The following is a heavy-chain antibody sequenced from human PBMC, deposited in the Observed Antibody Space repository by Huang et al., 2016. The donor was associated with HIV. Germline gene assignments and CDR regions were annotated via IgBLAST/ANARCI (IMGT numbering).Heavy chain of an antibody. CDR1: GSTFSSNG. CDR2: ISYDGSNK. CDR3: ATSTAGNAFDI. J-gene: IGHJ3*02. D-gene: IGHD6-13*01. Sequence: QVQLVESGGGVVQPGRSLRLSCAASGSTFSSNGMYWVRQAPGKGLEWVAVISYDGSNKYYADSVKGRFTISRDNSKNTLYVQMNSLRAEDTAVYYCATSTAGNAFDIWGQGTMVTVSS. V-gene: IGHV3-30*03.